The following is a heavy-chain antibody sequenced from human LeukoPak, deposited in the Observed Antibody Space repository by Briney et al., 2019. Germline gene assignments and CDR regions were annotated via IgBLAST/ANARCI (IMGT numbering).Heavy chain of an antibody. J-gene: IGHJ4*02. Sequence: PGGSLRLSCAASGFTFSSYSMNWVRQAPGKGLEWVSSISSSSSYIYFADSVKGRFTISRDNAKNSPYLQMNSLRAEDTAVYYCAGLHEGSYGSGSYYIDYWGQGTLVTVSS. D-gene: IGHD3-10*01. CDR1: GFTFSSYS. V-gene: IGHV3-21*01. CDR3: AGLHEGSYGSGSYYIDY. CDR2: ISSSSSYI.